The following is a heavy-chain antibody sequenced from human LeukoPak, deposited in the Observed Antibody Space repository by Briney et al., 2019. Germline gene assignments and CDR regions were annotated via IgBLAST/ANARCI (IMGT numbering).Heavy chain of an antibody. D-gene: IGHD2-21*02. Sequence: PSETLSLTCAVYGGSFNDYYWTWIRQSPGKGLEWIGEINHSGSTNYNPSLESRVAMSADTSKNQFSLKLSTLTAADTALYYCARRGVTARVGFDPRGQGTLVTVSS. CDR1: GGSFNDYY. V-gene: IGHV4-34*01. J-gene: IGHJ5*02. CDR3: ARRGVTARVGFDP. CDR2: INHSGST.